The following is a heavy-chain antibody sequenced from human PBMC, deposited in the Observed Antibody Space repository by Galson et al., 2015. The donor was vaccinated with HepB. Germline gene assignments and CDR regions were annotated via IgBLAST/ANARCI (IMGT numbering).Heavy chain of an antibody. V-gene: IGHV3-64D*06. CDR3: VISKGWGDAFDI. CDR2: ISSNGGST. Sequence: SLRLSCAASGFTFSSYAMHWVRQAPGKGLEYVSAISSNGGSTYYADSVKGRFTISRDNSKNTLYLQMSSLRAEDTAVYYCVISKGWGDAFDIWGQGTMVTVSS. CDR1: GFTFSSYA. D-gene: IGHD2-15*01. J-gene: IGHJ3*02.